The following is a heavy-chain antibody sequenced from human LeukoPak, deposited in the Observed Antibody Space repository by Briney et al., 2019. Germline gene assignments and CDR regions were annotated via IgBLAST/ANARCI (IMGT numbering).Heavy chain of an antibody. D-gene: IGHD2-2*02. J-gene: IGHJ5*02. Sequence: SETLSLTCTVSGGSISSGGYYWSWIRQHPGKGLEWIGYIYYSGSTYSNPSLKSRVTISVDTSKNQFSLNLSSVTAADTAAYYCARYCSSTNCYKGGFDPWGQGTLVTVSS. CDR3: ARYCSSTNCYKGGFDP. CDR2: IYYSGST. CDR1: GGSISSGGYY. V-gene: IGHV4-31*03.